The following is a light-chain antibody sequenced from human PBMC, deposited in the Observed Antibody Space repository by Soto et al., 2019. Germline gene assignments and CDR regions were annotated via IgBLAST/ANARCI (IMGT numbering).Light chain of an antibody. J-gene: IGLJ3*02. CDR2: DVS. Sequence: QSVLTQPASVSGSPGQSITISCTGTSSDVGAYNYVSWYQQHPGKAPKLMIFDVSNRPSGVSNRFSGSKSGNTASLTISWLQAEDEADYYCSSYTTATTRVFGGGTKLTVL. CDR1: SSDVGAYNY. CDR3: SSYTTATTRV. V-gene: IGLV2-14*01.